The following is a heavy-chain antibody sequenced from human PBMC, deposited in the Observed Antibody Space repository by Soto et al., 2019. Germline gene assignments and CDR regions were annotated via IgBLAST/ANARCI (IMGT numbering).Heavy chain of an antibody. Sequence: PARSLRVSCACSVFRFSCHCRSGVPRALGKGLEWVANIKQDGSEKYYVHSVKGQFTISRDNAKNSLYLQMNSLRAEDTAVYYCAREGSYYDSQGIDYWGHGTLVTVSS. V-gene: IGHV3-7*01. CDR3: AREGSYYDSQGIDY. CDR2: IKQDGSEK. D-gene: IGHD3-22*01. J-gene: IGHJ4*01. CDR1: VFRFSCHC.